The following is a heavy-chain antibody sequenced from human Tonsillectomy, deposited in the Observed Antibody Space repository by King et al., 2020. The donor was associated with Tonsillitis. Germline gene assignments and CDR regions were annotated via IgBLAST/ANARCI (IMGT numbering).Heavy chain of an antibody. CDR2: IYYSGST. J-gene: IGHJ5*02. CDR1: GGSISSSSYY. Sequence: QLQESGPGLVKPSETLSLTCTVSGGSISSSSYYWGWIRQPPGKGLEWIGSIYYSGSTYYNPSLKSRVTISVDTSKNQFSLKLSSVTAADTAVYYCARHEGSGSYYTGFDPWGQGTLVTVSS. D-gene: IGHD3-10*01. CDR3: ARHEGSGSYYTGFDP. V-gene: IGHV4-39*01.